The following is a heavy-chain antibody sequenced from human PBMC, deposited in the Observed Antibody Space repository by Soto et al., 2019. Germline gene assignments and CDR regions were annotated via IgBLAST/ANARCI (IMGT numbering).Heavy chain of an antibody. D-gene: IGHD3-22*01. J-gene: IGHJ3*02. Sequence: GASVKVSCKASGYTFTNSGISWVRQAPGQRLEWMGWINAGNGNTKYSQKFQGRVTITRDTSASTAYMGLSSLRSEDTAVYYCARDEYYNDSSVGAFDIWGQGTMVTVSS. CDR3: ARDEYYNDSSVGAFDI. CDR2: INAGNGNT. V-gene: IGHV1-3*01. CDR1: GYTFTNSG.